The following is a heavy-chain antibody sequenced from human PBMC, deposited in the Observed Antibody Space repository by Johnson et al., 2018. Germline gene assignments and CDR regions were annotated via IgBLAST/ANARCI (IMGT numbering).Heavy chain of an antibody. V-gene: IGHV5-51*01. D-gene: IGHD2-15*01. CDR3: ARHSEACSDGTCYPDAFDI. Sequence: QLGESGAEVTEPGESREISCKGSGYSFTSYWIGWVRQMPGKGLEWVGIIYPGDSDTRYSPSFQGQVTISAAKSISTAYLQRSSLNASDTAMHSCARHSEACSDGTCYPDAFDIWGQGTRVTVSS. CDR1: GYSFTSYW. CDR2: IYPGDSDT. J-gene: IGHJ3*02.